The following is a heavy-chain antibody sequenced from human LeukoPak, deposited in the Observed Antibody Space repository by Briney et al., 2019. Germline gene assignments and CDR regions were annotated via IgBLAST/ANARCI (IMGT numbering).Heavy chain of an antibody. J-gene: IGHJ5*02. CDR1: GGSFSGYY. V-gene: IGHV4-34*01. CDR3: ARRRWGYSSRQVDP. Sequence: SETLSRTCAVYGGSFSGYYCSWIRQPPGKGLEWIGEINHSGSTNYNPSLKSRVTISVDTSKNQFSLKLSSVTAAVTAAYYCARRRWGYSSRQVDPWGQGTLVTVSS. D-gene: IGHD6-13*01. CDR2: INHSGST.